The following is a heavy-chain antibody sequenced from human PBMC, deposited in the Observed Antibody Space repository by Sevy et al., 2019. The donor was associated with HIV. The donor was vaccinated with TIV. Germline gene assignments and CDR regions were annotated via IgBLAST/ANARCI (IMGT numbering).Heavy chain of an antibody. CDR1: GFTLDDYG. CDR3: ARATIAVAGPFDY. J-gene: IGHJ4*02. V-gene: IGHV3-20*04. D-gene: IGHD6-19*01. Sequence: GGSLRLSCAASGFTLDDYGMSWVRQAPGKGLEWVAGINGNGGSTGYADSVKGRFTIARDNAKNSLYLQMNSLRAEDTALYYCARATIAVAGPFDYWGQGTLVTVSS. CDR2: INGNGGST.